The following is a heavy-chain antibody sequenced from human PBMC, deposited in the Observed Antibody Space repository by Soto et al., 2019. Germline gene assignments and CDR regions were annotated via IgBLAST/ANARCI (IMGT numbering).Heavy chain of an antibody. D-gene: IGHD3-10*01. CDR3: AKFRPGITMVRGVINYFDY. CDR2: ISGSGGST. CDR1: GFTFSSYA. V-gene: IGHV3-23*01. Sequence: GRSLRLSCAASGFTFSSYAMSWVRQAPGKGLEWVSAISGSGGSTYYADSVKGRFTISRDNSKNTLYLQMNSLRAEDTAVYYCAKFRPGITMVRGVINYFDYWGQGTLVTVSS. J-gene: IGHJ4*02.